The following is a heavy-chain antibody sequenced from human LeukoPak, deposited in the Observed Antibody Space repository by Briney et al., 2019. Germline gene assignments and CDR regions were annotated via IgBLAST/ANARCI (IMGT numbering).Heavy chain of an antibody. CDR2: ISSSGSTI. Sequence: GGSLRLSCAASGFTFSSYEMNWVRQAPGKGLEWVSYISSSGSTIYYADSVKGRFTISRDNSKNTLYLQMNSLRAEDTAVYYCAKDMWELPSSPFDYWGQGTLVTVSS. V-gene: IGHV3-48*03. D-gene: IGHD1-26*01. J-gene: IGHJ4*02. CDR3: AKDMWELPSSPFDY. CDR1: GFTFSSYE.